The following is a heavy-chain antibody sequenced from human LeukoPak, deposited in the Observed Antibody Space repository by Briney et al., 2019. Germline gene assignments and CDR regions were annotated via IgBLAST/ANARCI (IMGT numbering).Heavy chain of an antibody. CDR1: GGSFSGYY. Sequence: SETLSLTCAVYGGSFSGYYWSWIRQPPGKGLEWIGEINHSGSTNYNPSLKSRVTISVDTSKNQFSLKLSSVTAADTAVYYCARGPPLKTRAFDIWGQGTMVTVSS. V-gene: IGHV4-34*01. CDR2: INHSGST. J-gene: IGHJ3*02. CDR3: ARGPPLKTRAFDI.